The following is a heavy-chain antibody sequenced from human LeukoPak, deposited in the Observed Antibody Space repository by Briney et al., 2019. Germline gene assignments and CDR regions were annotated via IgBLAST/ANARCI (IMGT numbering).Heavy chain of an antibody. CDR1: GGSISISSSY. Sequence: SETLSLTCSVSGGSISISSSYWAWIRQPPGKGLEWIGSIHYRGTTYYKASLKSRVTISVDTSKNQFSLKLSSLTAADTAVYYCARKNGDYRPHDAFDIWGQGTMVTVSS. CDR2: IHYRGTT. V-gene: IGHV4-39*01. D-gene: IGHD4-17*01. CDR3: ARKNGDYRPHDAFDI. J-gene: IGHJ3*02.